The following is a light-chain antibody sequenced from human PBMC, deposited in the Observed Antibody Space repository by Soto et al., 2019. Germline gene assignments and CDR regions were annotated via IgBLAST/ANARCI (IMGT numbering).Light chain of an antibody. CDR1: QSVTNNY. CDR2: GAS. V-gene: IGKV3-20*01. CDR3: QQYGSLPYT. J-gene: IGKJ2*01. Sequence: VLTQSPGALSLSPGERATLSCKSSQSVTNNYFAWYKQKPGQAPRPLIYGASRRATGIPDRFSGSGSGTDCTLTISRLEPEDFAVYHCQQYGSLPYTFGQGTKVDIK.